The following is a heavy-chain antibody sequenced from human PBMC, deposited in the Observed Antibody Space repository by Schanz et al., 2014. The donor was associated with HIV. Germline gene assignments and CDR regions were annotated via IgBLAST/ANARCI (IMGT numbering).Heavy chain of an antibody. J-gene: IGHJ6*02. D-gene: IGHD3-10*01. Sequence: RLVESGGGVVQPGMSLTLSCAASGFTFSNFGMHWVRQAPGKGLEWVALISYDGSNKYYSDSVKGRFTISRDNSRNTLYLEMNSLRADDTAVYYCAKDEYYYGSGSYIYFYYGMDVWGQGTTVTVSS. CDR3: AKDEYYYGSGSYIYFYYGMDV. CDR1: GFTFSNFG. CDR2: ISYDGSNK. V-gene: IGHV3-30*18.